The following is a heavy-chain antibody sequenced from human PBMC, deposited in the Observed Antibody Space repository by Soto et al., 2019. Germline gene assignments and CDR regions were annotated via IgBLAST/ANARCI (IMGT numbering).Heavy chain of an antibody. CDR2: IYTSGST. CDR3: ERVGYGSGSYYRSPQGGMDV. Sequence: AETLSLTCSVSGGSISSYYWSWIRQPAGKGLEWIGRIYTSGSTNYNPSLKSRVTMSVDTSKNQFSLKLSSVTAADTAVYYCERVGYGSGSYYRSPQGGMDVSCQGTTVTVSS. CDR1: GGSISSYY. V-gene: IGHV4-4*07. J-gene: IGHJ6*02. D-gene: IGHD3-10*01.